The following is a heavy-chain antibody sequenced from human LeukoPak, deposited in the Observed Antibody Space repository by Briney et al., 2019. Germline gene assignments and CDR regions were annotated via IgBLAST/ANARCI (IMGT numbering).Heavy chain of an antibody. Sequence: GSLRLSCAASGFTFSNEAMNWVRQAPGKGLEWVSVISESGSGTYYADSVKGRFTISRDNSKNTLYLQMNSLRAEDTAVYYCARAPVRGVIRTDVWGQGTTVTVSS. CDR2: ISESGSGT. CDR3: ARAPVRGVIRTDV. D-gene: IGHD3-10*01. J-gene: IGHJ6*02. V-gene: IGHV3-23*01. CDR1: GFTFSNEA.